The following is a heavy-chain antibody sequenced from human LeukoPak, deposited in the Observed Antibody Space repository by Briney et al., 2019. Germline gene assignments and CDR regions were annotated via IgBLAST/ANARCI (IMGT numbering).Heavy chain of an antibody. CDR3: AREKDEVGATGAFDI. D-gene: IGHD1-26*01. J-gene: IGHJ3*02. Sequence: SETLSLTCTVSGGSISSYYWIWIRQPPGKGLEWIGYIYYSGSTNYNPSLKSRVTISVDTSKNQFSLKLSSVTAADTAVYYCAREKDEVGATGAFDIWGQGTMVTVSS. CDR2: IYYSGST. V-gene: IGHV4-59*01. CDR1: GGSISSYY.